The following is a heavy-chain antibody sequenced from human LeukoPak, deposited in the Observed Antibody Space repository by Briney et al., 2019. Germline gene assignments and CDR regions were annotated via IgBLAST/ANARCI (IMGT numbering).Heavy chain of an antibody. CDR1: GFPFSTYS. CDR2: ISGGSRNI. V-gene: IGHV3-21*06. Sequence: GGSLRLSCAASGFPFSTYSVNWVRQAPGKGLEWVSSISGGSRNIYYADSVRGRFTVSRDNARNSAYLQMTSLRVEDTAVYYCASYLYWWSDLGYWGQGTLVTVSS. CDR3: ASYLYWWSDLGY. J-gene: IGHJ4*02. D-gene: IGHD2-8*02.